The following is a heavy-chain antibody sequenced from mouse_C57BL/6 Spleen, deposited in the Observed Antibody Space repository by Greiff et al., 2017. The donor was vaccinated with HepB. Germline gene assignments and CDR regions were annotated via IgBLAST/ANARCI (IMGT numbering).Heavy chain of an antibody. D-gene: IGHD2-4*01. CDR2: IYPGDGDT. CDR1: GYAFSSSW. J-gene: IGHJ4*01. CDR3: AKGYDYLYAMDY. V-gene: IGHV1-82*01. Sequence: QVQLQQSGPELVKPGASVKISCKASGYAFSSSWMNWVKQRPGKGLEWIGRIYPGDGDTNYNGKLKGKATLTADKSSSTAYMQLSSLTSEDSAVYFCAKGYDYLYAMDYWGQGTSVTVSS.